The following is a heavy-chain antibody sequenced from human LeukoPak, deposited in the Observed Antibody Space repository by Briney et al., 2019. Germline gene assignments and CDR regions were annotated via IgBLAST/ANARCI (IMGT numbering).Heavy chain of an antibody. J-gene: IGHJ4*02. CDR1: GFTFSSYG. D-gene: IGHD3-22*01. Sequence: GGSLRFSCAASGFTFSSYGVHWVRQAPGKGLEWVAVIWYDGSNKYYADSVKGRFTTSRDNSKNTLYLQMNSLRAEDTAVYYCARERHYYDSSGYYFEDYYFDYWGQGTLVTVSS. CDR2: IWYDGSNK. V-gene: IGHV3-33*01. CDR3: ARERHYYDSSGYYFEDYYFDY.